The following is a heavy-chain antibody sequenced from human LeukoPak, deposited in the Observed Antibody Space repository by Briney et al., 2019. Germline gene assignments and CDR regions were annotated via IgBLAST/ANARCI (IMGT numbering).Heavy chain of an antibody. D-gene: IGHD6-13*01. CDR1: GYSFTSYW. V-gene: IGHV5-51*01. Sequence: GESLKISCKGSGYSFTSYWIGWVRQMPGKGLEWMGIIYPGDSDTRYSPSFQGQVTISADKSISTAYLQWSSLKASDTAMYYCARGRIAAAGTTTYYYYYMDVWGKGTTVTVSS. CDR3: ARGRIAAAGTTTYYYYYMDV. CDR2: IYPGDSDT. J-gene: IGHJ6*03.